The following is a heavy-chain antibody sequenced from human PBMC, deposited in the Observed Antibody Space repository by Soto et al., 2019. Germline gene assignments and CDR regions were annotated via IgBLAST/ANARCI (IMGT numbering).Heavy chain of an antibody. CDR3: GFSMWYARVDY. J-gene: IGHJ4*02. V-gene: IGHV1-69*01. Sequence: QVQLVQSGAEVKKPGSSVKVSCKASGGTFSSHAISWVRQAPGQGLEWMGGIVPIFGTANYALKFVGRVTITADESTSTAYMELSSLRSEDTAVYSCGFSMWYARVDYWGQGTLVTVSS. CDR1: GGTFSSHA. D-gene: IGHD6-13*01. CDR2: IVPIFGTA.